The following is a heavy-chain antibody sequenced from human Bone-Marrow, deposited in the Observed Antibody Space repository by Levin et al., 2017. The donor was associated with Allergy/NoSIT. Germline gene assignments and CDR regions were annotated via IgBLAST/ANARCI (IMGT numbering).Heavy chain of an antibody. CDR2: IYAFDSDT. J-gene: IGHJ6*02. Sequence: TGGSLRLSCQTSGYLFTDYWIGWVRQMPGNGLEWMGIIYAFDSDTKYSPSFEGQVTMSADKSINTAYLQWSSLKASDTATYYCARSFGIRASGPYYYYGMDVWGQGTTVTVSS. V-gene: IGHV5-51*01. CDR1: GYLFTDYW. CDR3: ARSFGIRASGPYYYYGMDV. D-gene: IGHD3-10*01.